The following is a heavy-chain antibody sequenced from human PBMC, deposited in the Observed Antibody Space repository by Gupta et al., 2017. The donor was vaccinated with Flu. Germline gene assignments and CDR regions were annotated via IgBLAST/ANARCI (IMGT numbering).Heavy chain of an antibody. V-gene: IGHV5-10-1*01. CDR1: GYSFTSYW. J-gene: IGHJ4*02. CDR2: IDPSDSYT. D-gene: IGHD5-12*01. CDR3: ARHRGVWMEMATIHSFDY. Sequence: EVQLVQSGAEVKKPGESLRISCKGSGYSFTSYWISWVRQMPGKGLEWMGRIDPSDSYTNYSPSFQGHVTISADKSISTAYLQWSSLKASDTAMYYCARHRGVWMEMATIHSFDYWGQGTLVTVSS.